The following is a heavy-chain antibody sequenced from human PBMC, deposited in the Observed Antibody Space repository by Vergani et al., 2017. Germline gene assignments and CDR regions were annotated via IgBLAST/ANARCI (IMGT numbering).Heavy chain of an antibody. CDR2: INHSGST. V-gene: IGHV4-34*01. CDR1: GGSFSGYY. D-gene: IGHD4-17*01. CDR3: ARRKRTSTVTTPRGGYYYYMDV. J-gene: IGHJ6*03. Sequence: QVQLQQWGAGLLKPSETLSLTCAVYGGSFSGYYWSWIRQPPGKGLEWIGEINHSGSTNYNPSLKSRVTISVDTSKNQFSLKLSSVTAADTAVYYCARRKRTSTVTTPRGGYYYYMDVWGKG.